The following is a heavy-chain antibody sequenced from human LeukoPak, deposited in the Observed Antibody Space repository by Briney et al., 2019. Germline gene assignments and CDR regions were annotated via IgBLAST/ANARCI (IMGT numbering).Heavy chain of an antibody. Sequence: SETLSLTCAVYGGSFSGYYWSWIRQPPGKGLEWIGEINHSGSTNYNPSLKSRVTISVDTSKNQFSLKLSSVTAADTAVYYCAPGGGIPGPTLWFAPGAQGTLVTVPS. CDR1: GGSFSGYY. CDR2: INHSGST. CDR3: APGGGIPGPTLWFAP. D-gene: IGHD1/OR15-1a*01. J-gene: IGHJ5*02. V-gene: IGHV4-34*01.